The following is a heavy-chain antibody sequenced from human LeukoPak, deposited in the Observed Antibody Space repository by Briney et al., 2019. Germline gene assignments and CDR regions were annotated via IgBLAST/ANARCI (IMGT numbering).Heavy chain of an antibody. CDR1: GVSISPTPYY. D-gene: IGHD1-26*01. CDR2: IFYSGST. V-gene: IGHV4-39*01. J-gene: IGHJ4*02. CDR3: ARHVENLEDSGSYGYFDS. Sequence: PSETLSLTCEVSGVSISPTPYYGVWIRQPPGKTLEWIANIFYSGSTYYNLSLRSRVTISVDTSRNEISLKLSSVAATDTAIYYCARHVENLEDSGSYGYFDSWGRGTLVTVSS.